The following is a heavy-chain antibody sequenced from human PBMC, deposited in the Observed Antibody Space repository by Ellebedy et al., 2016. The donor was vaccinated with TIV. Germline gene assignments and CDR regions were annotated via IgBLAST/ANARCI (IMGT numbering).Heavy chain of an antibody. Sequence: GESLKISCEAFGFSFRSYWMSWVRQAPGKGLEWVANIYHGGSQQYYVDSVKGRFTISRDNAKNLLYLQMDSLRAEDTAVYYCARRGSYGDYAVQINNWFDPWGRGTLVTVSS. CDR1: GFSFRSYW. J-gene: IGHJ5*02. CDR3: ARRGSYGDYAVQINNWFDP. V-gene: IGHV3-7*01. D-gene: IGHD4-17*01. CDR2: IYHGGSQQ.